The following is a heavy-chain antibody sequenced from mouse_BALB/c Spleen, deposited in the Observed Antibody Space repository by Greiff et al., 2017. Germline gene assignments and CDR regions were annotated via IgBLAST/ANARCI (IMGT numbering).Heavy chain of an antibody. D-gene: IGHD2-2*01. Sequence: QVQLQQSGAELVKPGASVKLSCKASGYTFTSYWMHWVKLRPGQGFEWIGEINPSNGGTNYNEKFKRKATLTVDKSSSTAYMQLSSLTSEDSAVYYCTIPIYYGYDERGSFDYWGQGTTLTVSA. CDR2: INPSNGGT. CDR1: GYTFTSYW. J-gene: IGHJ2*01. V-gene: IGHV1S16*01. CDR3: TIPIYYGYDERGSFDY.